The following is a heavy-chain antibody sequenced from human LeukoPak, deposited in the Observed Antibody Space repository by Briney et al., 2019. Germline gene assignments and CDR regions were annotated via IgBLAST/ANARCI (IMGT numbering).Heavy chain of an antibody. CDR1: GGSISSYY. CDR2: IYYSGST. J-gene: IGHJ4*02. Sequence: KPSETLSLTCTVSGGSISSYYWSWIRQPPGKGLEWIGYIYYSGSTNYNPSLKSRVTISVDTSKNQFSLKLSSVTAADTAVYYCTGNYYGSGSYADFDYWGQGTLVTVSS. D-gene: IGHD3-10*01. CDR3: TGNYYGSGSYADFDY. V-gene: IGHV4-59*01.